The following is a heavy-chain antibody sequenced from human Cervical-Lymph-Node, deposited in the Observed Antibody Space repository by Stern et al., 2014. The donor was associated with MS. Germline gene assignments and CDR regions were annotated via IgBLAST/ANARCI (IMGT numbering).Heavy chain of an antibody. V-gene: IGHV4-4*02. D-gene: IGHD1-1*01. CDR1: GGSISSSNW. CDR3: ASGVKTLWKWKAFDI. J-gene: IGHJ3*02. Sequence: QLQLQESGPGLVKPSGTLSLTCAVSGGSISSSNWWSWVRQPPGKGLEWIGEIYHSGSTNYNPSLKSRVTISVDKSKNQFSLKLSSVTAADTAVYYCASGVKTLWKWKAFDIWGQGTMVTVSS. CDR2: IYHSGST.